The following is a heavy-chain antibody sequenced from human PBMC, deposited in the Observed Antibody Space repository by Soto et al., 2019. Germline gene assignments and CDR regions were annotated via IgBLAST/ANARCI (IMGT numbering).Heavy chain of an antibody. CDR3: ARTPFYYDGLGSHLYYCDY. D-gene: IGHD3-10*01. J-gene: IGHJ4*02. Sequence: QVQLQESGPGLVKPSETLSLTCSVSSGSISSYYWSWIRQPPGKGLEWIGYVYYGGSTNYNPSRKSRVTISVDTSKNQFSLKLSSVNAADTAVYYCARTPFYYDGLGSHLYYCDYWDQGTLVTVSS. CDR2: VYYGGST. CDR1: SGSISSYY. V-gene: IGHV4-59*01.